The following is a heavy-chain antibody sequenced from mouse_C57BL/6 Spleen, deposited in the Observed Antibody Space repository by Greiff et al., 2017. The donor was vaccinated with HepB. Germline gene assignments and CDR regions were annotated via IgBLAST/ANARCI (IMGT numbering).Heavy chain of an antibody. V-gene: IGHV1-82*01. CDR2: IYPGDGDT. D-gene: IGHD1-1*01. Sequence: QVQLQQSGPELVKPGASVKISCKASGYAFSSSWMNWVKQRPGKGLEWIGRIYPGDGDTNYNGKFKGKATLTADKSSSTAYMQLSSLTSEDSAVYFWARRVVITTVVAPLDYWGQGTTLTVSS. CDR3: ARRVVITTVVAPLDY. CDR1: GYAFSSSW. J-gene: IGHJ2*01.